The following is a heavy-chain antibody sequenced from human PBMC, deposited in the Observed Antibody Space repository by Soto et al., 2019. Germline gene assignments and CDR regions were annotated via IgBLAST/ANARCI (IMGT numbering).Heavy chain of an antibody. CDR3: ARDRNSGYDFAAFDI. D-gene: IGHD5-12*01. J-gene: IGHJ3*02. V-gene: IGHV3-21*05. Sequence: GGSLSLSCAASGFRFSDYSMNWVRQAPGRGLEWVSYISSSSYIYYADSVKGRFTISRDNAKNSLYLQMNSLRAEDTAVYYCARDRNSGYDFAAFDIWGQGTMVTVSS. CDR1: GFRFSDYS. CDR2: ISSSSYI.